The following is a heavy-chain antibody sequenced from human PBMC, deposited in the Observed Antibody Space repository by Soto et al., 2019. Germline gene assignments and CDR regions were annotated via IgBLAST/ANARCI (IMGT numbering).Heavy chain of an antibody. CDR2: ISYDGSNK. Sequence: GGSLRLSCAASGFTFSSYGMHWVRQAPGKGLEWVAVISYDGSNKYYADSVKGRFTISRDNSKNTLYLQMNSLRAEDTAVYYCAKDGEQWLADYWGQGTLVTAPQ. V-gene: IGHV3-30*18. CDR3: AKDGEQWLADY. CDR1: GFTFSSYG. J-gene: IGHJ4*02. D-gene: IGHD6-19*01.